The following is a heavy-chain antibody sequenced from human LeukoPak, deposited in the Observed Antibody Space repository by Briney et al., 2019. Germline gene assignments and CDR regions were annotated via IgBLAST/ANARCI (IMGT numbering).Heavy chain of an antibody. J-gene: IGHJ2*01. V-gene: IGHV4-39*07. CDR1: GGSISITSYY. CDR3: ARRVGILNWYFDL. Sequence: SETLSLTCTVSGGSISITSYYWGWIRQPPGKGLEWIGSIYYSGSTYYNPSLKSRVTISVDTSKNQFSLKLSSVTAADTAVYYCARRVGILNWYFDLWGRGTLVTVSS. CDR2: IYYSGST. D-gene: IGHD1-20*01.